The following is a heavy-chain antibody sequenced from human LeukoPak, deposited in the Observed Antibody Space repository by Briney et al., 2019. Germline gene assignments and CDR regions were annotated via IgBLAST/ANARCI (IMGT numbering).Heavy chain of an antibody. CDR2: VDHSGGT. CDR3: ARAPITMVRGVISKYYFDY. V-gene: IGHV4-38-2*02. J-gene: IGHJ4*02. Sequence: SETLSLTCTVSGYSLSSGYYWGWIRQPPGKGLEWIGSVDHSGGTYYNPSLRSRVSISVDTSKNQFSLKLSSVTAADTAVYYRARAPITMVRGVISKYYFDYWGQGTLVTVSS. D-gene: IGHD3-10*01. CDR1: GYSLSSGYY.